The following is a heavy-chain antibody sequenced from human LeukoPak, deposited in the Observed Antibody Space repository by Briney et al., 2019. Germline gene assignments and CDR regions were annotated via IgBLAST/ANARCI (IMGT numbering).Heavy chain of an antibody. CDR2: IYYSGSS. D-gene: IGHD4-17*01. Sequence: PSETLSLTCSVSGGSISSSSSYWGWIRQPPGKGLEWIGSIYYSGSSFDNPALKSRVTISVDTSKNQFSLKLSSVTAADTAVYYCARDYDFDYWGQGTLVTVSS. CDR3: ARDYDFDY. CDR1: GGSISSSSSY. V-gene: IGHV4-39*02. J-gene: IGHJ4*02.